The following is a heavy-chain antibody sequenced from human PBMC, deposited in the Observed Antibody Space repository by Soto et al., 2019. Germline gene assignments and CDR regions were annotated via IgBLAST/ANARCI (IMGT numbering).Heavy chain of an antibody. J-gene: IGHJ5*02. D-gene: IGHD2-8*02. V-gene: IGHV1-8*01. Sequence: QVQLVQSGAEVEKPGASVRVSCKASGYTFINYDINWVRQAPGQGLEWLGWMTPSSGYTGYAQKFQGRLTMTRDTSTSTAYMELSSLRSEDTAVYYCARNPYGTGLFDPWGQGTLDTVSS. CDR1: GYTFINYD. CDR2: MTPSSGYT. CDR3: ARNPYGTGLFDP.